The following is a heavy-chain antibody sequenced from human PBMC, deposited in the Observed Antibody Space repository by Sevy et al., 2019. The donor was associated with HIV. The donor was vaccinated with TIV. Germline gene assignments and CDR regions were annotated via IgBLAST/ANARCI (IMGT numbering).Heavy chain of an antibody. V-gene: IGHV3-15*01. CDR2: IKSKTDGGTA. CDR3: TTDGMYYDILTGYYRVVDY. J-gene: IGHJ4*02. CDR1: GFTFSNAW. Sequence: GGSLRLSCAGSGFTFSNAWMSWVRQAPGKGLEWVGRIKSKTDGGTADHAAPVKGRFTISRDDSKKTLYLQMNSLKTEDTAVYYCTTDGMYYDILTGYYRVVDYWGQGTLVTVSS. D-gene: IGHD3-9*01.